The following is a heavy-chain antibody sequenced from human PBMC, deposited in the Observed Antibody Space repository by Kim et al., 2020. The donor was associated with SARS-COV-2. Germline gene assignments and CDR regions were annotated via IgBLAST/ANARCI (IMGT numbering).Heavy chain of an antibody. Sequence: GGSLRLSCAASGFTFSSYSMTWVRQAPGKGLEWVSYISSSSSTTYYADSVKGRFTISRDNAKNSLYLQMNSLRDEDTAVYYCARAIGYFDGLVQDYWGQGTLVTVSS. J-gene: IGHJ4*02. CDR1: GFTFSSYS. D-gene: IGHD3-9*01. CDR2: ISSSSSTT. CDR3: ARAIGYFDGLVQDY. V-gene: IGHV3-48*02.